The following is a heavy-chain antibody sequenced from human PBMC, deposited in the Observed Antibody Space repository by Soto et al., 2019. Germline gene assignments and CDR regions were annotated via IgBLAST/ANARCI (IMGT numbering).Heavy chain of an antibody. CDR1: GFTFSSYW. J-gene: IGHJ5*02. V-gene: IGHV3-74*01. Sequence: SGGSLRLSCAASGFTFSSYWMHWVRQAPGKGLVWVSRINSDGSSTSYADSVKGRFTISRDNAKNTLYLQMNSLRAEDSAVYYCARVKIDLNWFGEPAGLSWGQGTLVTVSS. D-gene: IGHD3-10*01. CDR2: INSDGSST. CDR3: ARVKIDLNWFGEPAGLS.